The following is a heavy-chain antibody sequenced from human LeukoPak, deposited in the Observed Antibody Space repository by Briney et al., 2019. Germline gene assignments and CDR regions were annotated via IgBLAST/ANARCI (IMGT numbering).Heavy chain of an antibody. CDR1: GGTFSSYA. D-gene: IGHD4-17*01. CDR3: ARQGEGDYVFGANYYYYGMDV. V-gene: IGHV1-69*13. J-gene: IGHJ6*02. Sequence: RASVNVSCKASGGTFSSYAISWVRQAPGQGLEWMGGIIPIFGTANYAQKFQGRVTITADESTSTAYMELSSLRSEDTAVYYCARQGEGDYVFGANYYYYGMDVWGQGTTVTVSS. CDR2: IIPIFGTA.